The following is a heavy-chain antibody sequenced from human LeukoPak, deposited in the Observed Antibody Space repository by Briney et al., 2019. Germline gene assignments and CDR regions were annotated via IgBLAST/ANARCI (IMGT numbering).Heavy chain of an antibody. Sequence: PGGSLRLSCAASGFTFSSYSPNWVRQAPGKGLEWVSSISITSSYIYYADSVKGRFTISRDNAKNSLYLQMNSLRAEDTAVYYCAREGEYCSGGSCADFDYWGQGTLVTVSS. CDR3: AREGEYCSGGSCADFDY. J-gene: IGHJ4*02. D-gene: IGHD2-15*01. CDR2: ISITSSYI. CDR1: GFTFSSYS. V-gene: IGHV3-21*01.